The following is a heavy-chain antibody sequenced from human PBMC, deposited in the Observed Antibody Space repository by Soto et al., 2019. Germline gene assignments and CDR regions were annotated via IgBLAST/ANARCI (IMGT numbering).Heavy chain of an antibody. CDR2: ISGSGGST. V-gene: IGHV3-23*01. D-gene: IGHD4-17*01. CDR3: ARGQDYGDYVGHIDY. Sequence: GGSLRLSCAASGFTFSYYAMNWVRQAPGKGLEWVSGISGSGGSTYYADSVKGRFTISRDNSKNTLYLQMSSLRADDTAVFYCARGQDYGDYVGHIDYWGQGTLVTVSS. CDR1: GFTFSYYA. J-gene: IGHJ4*02.